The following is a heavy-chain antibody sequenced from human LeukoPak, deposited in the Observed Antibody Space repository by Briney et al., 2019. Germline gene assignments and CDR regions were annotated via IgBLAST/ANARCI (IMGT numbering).Heavy chain of an antibody. CDR2: VKSKSDGATT. J-gene: IGHJ4*02. Sequence: PGGSLRLSCAASGFTNAWMSWVRQAPGKGLEWVGYVKSKSDGATTDYAAPVKGRFTISRDDSKNTLYLQMNSLKTEDTAVYYCTTVPDGPQLPEGFDYWGQGTLVTVSS. CDR1: GFTNAW. D-gene: IGHD5-24*01. V-gene: IGHV3-15*01. CDR3: TTVPDGPQLPEGFDY.